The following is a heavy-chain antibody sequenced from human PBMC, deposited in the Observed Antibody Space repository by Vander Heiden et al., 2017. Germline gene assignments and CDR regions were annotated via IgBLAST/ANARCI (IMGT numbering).Heavy chain of an antibody. CDR3: ARGRSGCLPERGMDV. CDR1: GFTFDDHV. V-gene: IGHV3-9*01. J-gene: IGHJ6*02. D-gene: IGHD6-19*01. Sequence: EAQLVESGGGLVQPGRSLRLPCAASGFTFDDHVMHWVRRAPGKGLEWVSGISWNSGHIDYADSVKGRFTISRDNTKNSLYLHMSSLRAEDTALYYCARGRSGCLPERGMDVWGQGTTVTVS. CDR2: ISWNSGHI.